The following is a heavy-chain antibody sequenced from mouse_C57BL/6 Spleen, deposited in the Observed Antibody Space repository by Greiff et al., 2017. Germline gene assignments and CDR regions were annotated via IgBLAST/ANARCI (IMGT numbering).Heavy chain of an antibody. CDR1: GYTFTSYW. Sequence: QVQLKQPGAELVMPGASVKLSCKASGYTFTSYWMHWVKQRPGQGLEWIGEIDPSDSYTNYNQKFKGKSTLTVDKSSSTAYMQLSSLTSEDSAVYYCASLDSSGSYAMDYWGQGTSVTVSS. CDR3: ASLDSSGSYAMDY. J-gene: IGHJ4*01. D-gene: IGHD3-2*02. CDR2: IDPSDSYT. V-gene: IGHV1-69*01.